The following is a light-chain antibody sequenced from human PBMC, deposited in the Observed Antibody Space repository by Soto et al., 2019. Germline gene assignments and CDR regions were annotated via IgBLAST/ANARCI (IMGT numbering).Light chain of an antibody. V-gene: IGLV2-14*01. J-gene: IGLJ1*01. Sequence: QSALTQPASVSGSPGQSITISCTGTSSDVGGYNYVSWYQQHPGKAPKLMIYDVSNRPSGVSNRFSGSKSGNTASLTISGLQAEDEADYYCSSYTSSSTLWVFGTGTQGTVL. CDR1: SSDVGGYNY. CDR2: DVS. CDR3: SSYTSSSTLWV.